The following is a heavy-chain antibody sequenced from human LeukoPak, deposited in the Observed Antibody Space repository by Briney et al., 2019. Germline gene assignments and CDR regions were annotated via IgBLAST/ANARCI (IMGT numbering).Heavy chain of an antibody. Sequence: GGSLRLSCVASGFTFDYWMSWVRQAPGKGLEWVANINEDESEKYYVDSAKGRFTVSRDNARSSLFLQMNSLSAEDTAVYYCARASTRSGTTYYFDYWGQGTLVTVSS. CDR3: ARASTRSGTTYYFDY. CDR1: GFTFDYW. D-gene: IGHD3-10*01. CDR2: INEDESEK. J-gene: IGHJ4*02. V-gene: IGHV3-7*01.